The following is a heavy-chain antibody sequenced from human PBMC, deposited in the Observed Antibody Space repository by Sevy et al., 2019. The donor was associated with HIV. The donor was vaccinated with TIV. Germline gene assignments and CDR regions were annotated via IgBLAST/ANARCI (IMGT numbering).Heavy chain of an antibody. D-gene: IGHD2-15*01. CDR1: GFTFSSYA. V-gene: IGHV3-30-3*01. J-gene: IGHJ3*02. Sequence: GGSLRLSCAASGFTFSSYAMHWVRQAPGKGLEWVAVISYDGSNKYYADSVKGRFTISRDNSKNTLYLQMNSLRAEDTAVYYCARGAVVGASTDAFDIRGQGTMVTVSS. CDR2: ISYDGSNK. CDR3: ARGAVVGASTDAFDI.